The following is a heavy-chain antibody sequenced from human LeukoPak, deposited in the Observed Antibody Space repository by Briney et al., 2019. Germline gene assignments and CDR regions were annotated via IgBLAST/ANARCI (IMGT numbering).Heavy chain of an antibody. J-gene: IGHJ1*01. V-gene: IGHV1-8*01. CDR2: MNPNSGNT. CDR3: ARRMNYDSRVFQH. Sequence: ASVKVSCMASGYTFTSHDINWVRQATGQGLEGVGWMNPNSGNTGYAQKFHGRVTITRNTSISTAYMELSSLTSEDTAVYYCARRMNYDSRVFQHWGQGTLVTVSS. CDR1: GYTFTSHD. D-gene: IGHD3-22*01.